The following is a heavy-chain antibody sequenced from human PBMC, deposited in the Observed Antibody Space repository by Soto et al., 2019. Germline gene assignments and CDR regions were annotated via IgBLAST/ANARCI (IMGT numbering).Heavy chain of an antibody. CDR3: ARAPYSNAWYRFDL. CDR2: IKHDGSVQ. Sequence: GGSLRLSCEASGFTFSGYWMSWVRQAPGKGLEWVADIKHDGSVQYYVDSVKGRLTISRDNAKEQLYLQMNGLRAEDTALYYCARAPYSNAWYRFDLWGQGTLVTV. V-gene: IGHV3-7*03. J-gene: IGHJ4*02. D-gene: IGHD4-4*01. CDR1: GFTFSGYW.